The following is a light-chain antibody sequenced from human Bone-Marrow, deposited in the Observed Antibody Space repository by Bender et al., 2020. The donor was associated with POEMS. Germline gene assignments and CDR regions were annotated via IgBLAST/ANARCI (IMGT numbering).Light chain of an antibody. J-gene: IGLJ3*02. CDR2: DDA. CDR1: DIGSKN. V-gene: IGLV3-21*01. Sequence: SYVLTQAPSVSVAPGDMARVTCGGNDIGSKNVQWYQQKPGQAPVLVIYDDADRPSGVPDRFFGSKSDNTASLTVSGLQAEDEADFYCSSFAGSHTWVFGGGTKVTVL. CDR3: SSFAGSHTWV.